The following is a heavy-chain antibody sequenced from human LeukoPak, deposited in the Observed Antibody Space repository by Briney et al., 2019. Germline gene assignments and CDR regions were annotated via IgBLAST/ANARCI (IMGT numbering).Heavy chain of an antibody. CDR3: ARHTPRGYYYDSSGFSVYYFDY. CDR1: GYSISSGYY. J-gene: IGHJ4*02. Sequence: SETLSLTCAVYGYSISSGYYWGWIRQPPGKGLEWIGSIYHSGSTYYNPSLKSRVTLSVDTSKNQFSLKLSSVTAADTAVYYCARHTPRGYYYDSSGFSVYYFDYWGQGTLVTVSS. D-gene: IGHD3-22*01. V-gene: IGHV4-38-2*01. CDR2: IYHSGST.